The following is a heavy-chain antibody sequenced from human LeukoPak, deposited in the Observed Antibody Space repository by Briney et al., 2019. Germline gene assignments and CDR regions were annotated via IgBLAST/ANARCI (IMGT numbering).Heavy chain of an antibody. CDR3: ARSEAIAALPFFDY. Sequence: SVKVSCKASGGTFSSYAISWVRQAPGQGLEWMGGIIPIFGTANYAQKFQGRVTITTDESTSTAYTELSSLRSEDTAVYYCARSEAIAALPFFDYWGQGTLVTVSS. D-gene: IGHD6-13*01. CDR1: GGTFSSYA. J-gene: IGHJ4*02. CDR2: IIPIFGTA. V-gene: IGHV1-69*05.